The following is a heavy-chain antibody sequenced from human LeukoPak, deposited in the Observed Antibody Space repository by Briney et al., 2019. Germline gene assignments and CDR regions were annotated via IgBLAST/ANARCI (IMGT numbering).Heavy chain of an antibody. CDR3: ARDRVLRYFGEYY. CDR2: IYYSGST. J-gene: IGHJ4*02. CDR1: GGSISSSSYY. Sequence: PSETLSLTCTVSGGSISSSSYYWGWIRQPPGKGLEWIGSIYYSGSTYYNPSLKSRVTISVDTSKNQFSLKLSSVTAADTAVYYCARDRVLRYFGEYYWGQGTPVTVSS. V-gene: IGHV4-39*07. D-gene: IGHD3-9*01.